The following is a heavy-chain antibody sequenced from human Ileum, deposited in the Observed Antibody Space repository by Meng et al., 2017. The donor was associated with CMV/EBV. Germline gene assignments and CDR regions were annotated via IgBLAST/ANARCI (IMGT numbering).Heavy chain of an antibody. CDR3: AHRLTYNSNRNSGVFDI. D-gene: IGHD1-14*01. CDR1: SLTTSGVG. V-gene: IGHV2-5*02. CDR2: IYWDDDK. Sequence: SLTTSGVGVGWIRQPPGKALEWLAFIYWDDDKRYSPSLKSRLTIIKDTSKNQVVLIMTNMDPVDTATYYCAHRLTYNSNRNSGVFDIWGQGTMVTVSS. J-gene: IGHJ3*02.